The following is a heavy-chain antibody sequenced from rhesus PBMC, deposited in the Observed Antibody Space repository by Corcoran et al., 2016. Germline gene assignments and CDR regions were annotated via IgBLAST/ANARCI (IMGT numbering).Heavy chain of an antibody. CDR3: TRSYEVGLES. D-gene: IGHD3-40*01. J-gene: IGHJ6*01. V-gene: IGHV1S9*01. Sequence: QAQLVQSGAEVKKPGASVKLSCKASGYTFTSYYINWVRQAPGQVLEWMGWINPGTGNTGYDQTFQGTVTLTRDTSTSTAYMELSSLRSEATAVYYCTRSYEVGLESWGQGVVVTVSS. CDR1: GYTFTSYY. CDR2: INPGTGNT.